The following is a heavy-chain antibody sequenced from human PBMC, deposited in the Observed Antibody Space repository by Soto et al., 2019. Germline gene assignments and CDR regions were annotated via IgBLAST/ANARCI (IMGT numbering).Heavy chain of an antibody. D-gene: IGHD6-25*01. CDR2: IIPIFGTA. J-gene: IGHJ5*02. V-gene: IGHV1-69*12. CDR3: ATRRPGIAAAGSWFDP. Sequence: QVQLVQSGAEVKKPGSSVKVSCKASGGTFSSYAISWVRQAPGQGLEWMGGIIPIFGTANYAQKFQGRVTLTGDESTGRADMALCSRRSEDTAVYYCATRRPGIAAAGSWFDPWGQGTLVTVSS. CDR1: GGTFSSYA.